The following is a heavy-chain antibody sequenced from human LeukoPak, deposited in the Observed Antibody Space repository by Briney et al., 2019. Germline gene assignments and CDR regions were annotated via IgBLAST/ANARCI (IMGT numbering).Heavy chain of an antibody. CDR2: ISSSSSYI. CDR3: ARSIAAAAPDY. Sequence: PGGSLRLSCAASGFTFSSYSMNWVRQAPGKGLEWVSSISSSSSYIYCADSVKGRFTISRDNAKNSLYLQMNSLRAEDTAVYYCARSIAAAAPDYWGQGTLVTVSS. D-gene: IGHD6-13*01. CDR1: GFTFSSYS. V-gene: IGHV3-21*01. J-gene: IGHJ4*02.